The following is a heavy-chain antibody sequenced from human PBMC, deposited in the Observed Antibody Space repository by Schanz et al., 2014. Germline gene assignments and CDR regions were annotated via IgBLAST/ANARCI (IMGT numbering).Heavy chain of an antibody. CDR2: IWSDGSRT. CDR1: GFIFSNYG. V-gene: IGHV3-30*02. Sequence: QVQLVESGGGVVQRGGSLRLSCAASGFIFSNYGMHWVRQAPGKGLEWVAFIWSDGSRTYHAGSVKGRFTISRDNSRNTLYLQMDSLRDEDTALYYCAKVVASGPTTGPFDPWGQGTLVTVSS. CDR3: AKVVASGPTTGPFDP. D-gene: IGHD1-26*01. J-gene: IGHJ5*02.